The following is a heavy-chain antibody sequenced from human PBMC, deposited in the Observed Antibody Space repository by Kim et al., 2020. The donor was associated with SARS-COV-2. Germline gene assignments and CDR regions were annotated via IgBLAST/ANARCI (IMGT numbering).Heavy chain of an antibody. V-gene: IGHV3-74*01. J-gene: IGHJ3*02. CDR3: ASELPILDYYDSSGYVGDNAFDI. D-gene: IGHD3-22*01. CDR2: INSDGSST. CDR1: GFTFSSYW. Sequence: GGSLRLSCAASGFTFSSYWMHWVRQAPGKGLVWVSRINSDGSSTSYADSVKGRFTISRDNAKNTLYLQMNSLRAEDTAVYYCASELPILDYYDSSGYVGDNAFDIWGQGTMVTVSS.